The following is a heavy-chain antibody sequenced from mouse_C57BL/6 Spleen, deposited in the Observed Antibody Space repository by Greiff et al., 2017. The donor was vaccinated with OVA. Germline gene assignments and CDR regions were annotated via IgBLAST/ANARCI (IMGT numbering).Heavy chain of an antibody. CDR2: INPNNGGT. V-gene: IGHV1-26*01. CDR3: ARAIYYDYESWFAY. CDR1: GYTFTDYY. Sequence: EVQLQQSGPELVKPGASVKISCKASGYTFTDYYMNWVKQSHGKSLEWIGDINPNNGGTSYNQKFKGKATLTVDKSSSTAYMELRSLTSEDSAVYYCARAIYYDYESWFAYWGQGTLVTVSA. J-gene: IGHJ3*01. D-gene: IGHD2-4*01.